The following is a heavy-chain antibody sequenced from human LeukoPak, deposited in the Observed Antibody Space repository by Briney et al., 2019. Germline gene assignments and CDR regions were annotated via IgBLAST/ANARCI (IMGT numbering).Heavy chain of an antibody. CDR3: AGSGSKGYTTAFDI. V-gene: IGHV3-66*01. CDR1: GFTVSSNY. J-gene: IGHJ3*02. Sequence: GGSLRLSCAASGFTVSSNYMSWVGQAPGKGLEWVSVIYSGGSTYYADSVKGRFTISRDNSKNTLYLQMNSLRAEDTAVYYCAGSGSKGYTTAFDIWGQGTMVTVSS. CDR2: IYSGGST. D-gene: IGHD2-2*02.